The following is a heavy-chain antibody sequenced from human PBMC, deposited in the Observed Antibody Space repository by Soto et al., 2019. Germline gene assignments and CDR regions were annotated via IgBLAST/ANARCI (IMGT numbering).Heavy chain of an antibody. CDR2: IYYSGST. D-gene: IGHD3-3*01. Sequence: SETLCLTCAAAGGSISGGCYYWSWIRQHPGKGLEWIGYIYYSGSTYYNPSLKSRVTISVDTSKNQFSLKLSSVTAADTAVYYCAAGIYDFWSGYVNWFDPWGQGTLVTVSS. V-gene: IGHV4-31*11. CDR3: AAGIYDFWSGYVNWFDP. CDR1: GGSISGGCYY. J-gene: IGHJ5*02.